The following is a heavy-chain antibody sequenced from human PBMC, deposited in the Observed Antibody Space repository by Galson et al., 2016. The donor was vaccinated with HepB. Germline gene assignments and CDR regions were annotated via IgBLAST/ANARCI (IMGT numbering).Heavy chain of an antibody. J-gene: IGHJ3*02. CDR3: LKSGYCGITDCFHAFDI. Sequence: SLRLSCAASGFTFGSYSMHWVRQAPGKGLEYISTISNDGRSRYFVDSVRGRFTISRDNSKNTVYLQMSSLRPEDSATYYCLKSGYCGITDCFHAFDIWGQGTMVTVSS. D-gene: IGHD2-2*01. V-gene: IGHV3-64D*08. CDR2: ISNDGRSR. CDR1: GFTFGSYS.